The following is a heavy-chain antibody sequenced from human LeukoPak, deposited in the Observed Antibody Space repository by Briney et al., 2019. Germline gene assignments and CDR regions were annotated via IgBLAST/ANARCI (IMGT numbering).Heavy chain of an antibody. Sequence: GSSVNVSCKASGGTFSSYAISWVRQAPGQGLEWMGRIIPIHGIANYAQKFQGRVTITADKSTSTAYMELSSLRSEDTAVYYCARAMYYYDSSGFSSWGQGTLVTVSS. CDR2: IIPIHGIA. D-gene: IGHD3-22*01. CDR1: GGTFSSYA. V-gene: IGHV1-69*04. CDR3: ARAMYYYDSSGFSS. J-gene: IGHJ5*02.